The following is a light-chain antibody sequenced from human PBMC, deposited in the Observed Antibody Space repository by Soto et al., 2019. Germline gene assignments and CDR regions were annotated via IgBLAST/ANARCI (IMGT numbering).Light chain of an antibody. V-gene: IGKV3-20*01. CDR2: GVS. CDR3: QQYGTSPRT. J-gene: IGKJ2*01. Sequence: EIVLTQSPGTLSLSPGERVTLSCRASQSVSSSYLAWFQQKPGQAPRLLIYGVSTRATGIPDRFSGSGSGTDFILTISRLEPEDFAVYYCQQYGTSPRTFGRGTKLEI. CDR1: QSVSSSY.